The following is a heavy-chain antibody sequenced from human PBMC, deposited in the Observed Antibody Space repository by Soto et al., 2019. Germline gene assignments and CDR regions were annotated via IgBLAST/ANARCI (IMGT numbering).Heavy chain of an antibody. J-gene: IGHJ6*01. Sequence: QVQLVQSGAEVKKPGSSVKVSCKTSGGTFRTSAISWVRQAPGQGLEWMGGIMPVFPTPDYAQKFQGRVTSTGDESTGTAYMELSSLRSEDTAVYYCARDKDRQQLGGNYYYIMDVWGQGTTVTVSS. CDR1: GGTFRTSA. CDR2: IMPVFPTP. CDR3: ARDKDRQQLGGNYYYIMDV. D-gene: IGHD3-3*02. V-gene: IGHV1-69*12.